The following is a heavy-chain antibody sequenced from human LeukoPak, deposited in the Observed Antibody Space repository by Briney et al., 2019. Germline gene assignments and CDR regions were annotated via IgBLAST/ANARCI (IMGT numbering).Heavy chain of an antibody. CDR3: ARDLYSSGWYSMDV. CDR2: IYYSGST. Sequence: SETLSLTCTVSGGSISSYYWSWIRQPPGKGLEWIGYIYYSGSTNYNPSLKSRVTISVDTSKNQFSLKLSSVTAADTAAYYCARDLYSSGWYSMDVWGQGTTVTVSS. V-gene: IGHV4-59*01. D-gene: IGHD6-19*01. CDR1: GGSISSYY. J-gene: IGHJ6*02.